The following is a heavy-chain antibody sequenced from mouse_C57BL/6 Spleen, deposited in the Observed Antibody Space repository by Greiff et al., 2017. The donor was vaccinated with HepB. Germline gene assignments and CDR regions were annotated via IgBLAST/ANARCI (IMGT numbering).Heavy chain of an antibody. D-gene: IGHD6-1*01. J-gene: IGHJ4*01. Sequence: EVMLVESGGGLVKPGGSLKLSCAASGFTFSDYGMHWVRQAPEKGLEWVAYISSGSSTIYYADTVKGRFTISRDNAKNTLFLQMTSMRSEDTAMYYCARLCRYYYAMDYWGQGTSVTVSS. CDR1: GFTFSDYG. CDR3: ARLCRYYYAMDY. CDR2: ISSGSSTI. V-gene: IGHV5-17*01.